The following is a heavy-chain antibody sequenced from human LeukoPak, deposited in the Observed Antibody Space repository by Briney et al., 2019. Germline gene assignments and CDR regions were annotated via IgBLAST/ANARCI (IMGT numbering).Heavy chain of an antibody. D-gene: IGHD6-19*01. CDR1: GFTFDDYG. J-gene: IGHJ6*03. V-gene: IGHV3-20*04. Sequence: GGSLRLSCAASGFTFDDYGMSWVRQAPGKGLEWVSGINWNGGSTGCADSVKGRFTISRDNAKNSLYLQMNSLRAEDTALYYCARGSSGPYYYYYYMDVWGKGTTVTVSS. CDR2: INWNGGST. CDR3: ARGSSGPYYYYYYMDV.